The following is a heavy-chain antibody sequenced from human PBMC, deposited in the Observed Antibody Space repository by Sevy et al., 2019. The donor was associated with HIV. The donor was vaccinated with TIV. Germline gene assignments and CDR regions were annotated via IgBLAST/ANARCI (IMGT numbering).Heavy chain of an antibody. V-gene: IGHV4-39*01. D-gene: IGHD6-19*01. CDR3: ARNVGLDWFDP. J-gene: IGHJ5*02. CDR1: GGSIATSSYY. Sequence: SETLSLTCTVSGGSIATSSYYWGWIRQPPGKGLEWIGSIYYSGSTYYNPTLKSRVTMSEDTSKNQFSLKLNSVTAADTAVYYCARNVGLDWFDPWGQGTLVTVSS. CDR2: IYYSGST.